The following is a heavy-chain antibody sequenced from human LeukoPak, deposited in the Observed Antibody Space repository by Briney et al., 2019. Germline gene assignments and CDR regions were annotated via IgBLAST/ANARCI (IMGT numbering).Heavy chain of an antibody. D-gene: IGHD3-16*01. CDR1: GYTFINYA. J-gene: IGHJ4*02. V-gene: IGHV1-18*01. CDR3: ARESHHLYDYVWGSYESKHY. Sequence: ASVKVSCKASGYTFINYAITWVRQAPGQGLEWMGWISAYNGNTNYAQKLQGRVTMTTDTSTSAAYMELRSLRSDDTAVYCCARESHHLYDYVWGSYESKHYWGQGTLVTVSS. CDR2: ISAYNGNT.